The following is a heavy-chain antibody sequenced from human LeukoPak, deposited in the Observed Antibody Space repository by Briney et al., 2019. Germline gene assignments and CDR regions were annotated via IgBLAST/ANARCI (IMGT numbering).Heavy chain of an antibody. V-gene: IGHV4-30-2*01. CDR1: GGSISGGGYS. J-gene: IGHJ4*02. D-gene: IGHD4-17*01. CDR2: IYHSGST. Sequence: SQTLSLTCAVSGGSISGGGYSWSWIRQPPGKGLEWIGYIYHSGSTYHNPSLKSRVTISVDRSRNQFSLKLSSVTAADTAVYYCAREGGYGDYVDWGQGTLVTVSS. CDR3: AREGGYGDYVD.